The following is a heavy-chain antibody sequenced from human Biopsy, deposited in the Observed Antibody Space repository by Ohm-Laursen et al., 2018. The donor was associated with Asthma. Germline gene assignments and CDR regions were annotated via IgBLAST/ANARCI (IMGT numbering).Heavy chain of an antibody. Sequence: SDTLSLTCTVSGGPMSSGDYFWSWMRQFPGRGLEWIGYIASGDSPHYNPSLKSRATISGDGSKNQFYQRLTSVTAADTAMYYCVRDDPYNSYGMDVWGKGNAVTVSS. CDR2: IASGDSP. CDR3: VRDDPYNSYGMDV. D-gene: IGHD2-2*02. CDR1: GGPMSSGDYF. V-gene: IGHV4-30-4*02. J-gene: IGHJ6*04.